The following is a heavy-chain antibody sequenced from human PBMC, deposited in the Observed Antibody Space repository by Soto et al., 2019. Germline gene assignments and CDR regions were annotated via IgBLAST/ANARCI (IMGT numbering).Heavy chain of an antibody. CDR2: ISYDGSNK. J-gene: IGHJ4*02. CDR3: AKESYYYDRSGYYIIDY. D-gene: IGHD3-22*01. Sequence: QVQLVESGGGVVQPGRSLRLSCAASGFTFSSYGMHWVRQAPGKGLEWVAVISYDGSNKYYADSVKGRLTISRDNSKNTLYLQMNSLRAEDTDVYYCAKESYYYDRSGYYIIDYWGQGTLVTVSS. CDR1: GFTFSSYG. V-gene: IGHV3-30*18.